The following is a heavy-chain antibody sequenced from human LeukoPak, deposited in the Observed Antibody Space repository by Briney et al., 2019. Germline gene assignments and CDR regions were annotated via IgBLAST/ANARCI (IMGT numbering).Heavy chain of an antibody. V-gene: IGHV3-30*18. Sequence: GGSLRLSCAASGFTFSTYGMHWVRQAPGRGLEWVALISYDGSNKYYADSVKGRFTISRDNSKNTLYLQMNSLRAEDTAVYYCAKVFFSGSYYAASASWGQGTLVTVSS. CDR3: AKVFFSGSYYAASAS. CDR2: ISYDGSNK. CDR1: GFTFSTYG. J-gene: IGHJ5*02. D-gene: IGHD1-26*01.